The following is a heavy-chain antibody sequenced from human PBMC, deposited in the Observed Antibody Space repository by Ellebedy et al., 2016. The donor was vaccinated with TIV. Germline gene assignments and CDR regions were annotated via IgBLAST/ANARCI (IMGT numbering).Heavy chain of an antibody. CDR1: GGTFSSYA. CDR3: ARGRYCSSTSCYTSRFDP. V-gene: IGHV1-69*13. Sequence: SVKVSXXASGGTFSSYAISWVRQAPGQGLEWMGGIIPIFGTANYAQKFQGRVTITADESTSTAYMELSSLRSEDTAVYYCARGRYCSSTSCYTSRFDPWGQGTLVTVSS. D-gene: IGHD2-2*02. CDR2: IIPIFGTA. J-gene: IGHJ5*02.